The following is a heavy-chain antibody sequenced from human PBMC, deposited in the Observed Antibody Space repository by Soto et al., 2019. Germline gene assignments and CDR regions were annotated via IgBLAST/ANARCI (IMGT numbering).Heavy chain of an antibody. Sequence: LRVSCEGSGFTFSKYGMHWVRQAPGKGLEWVAVMSSDGRNEYYADSVKGRFTISRDNSNSTLYLQMSSLRPEDTAVYYCAKVGHIAVVTAWFDYWGQGTLVTVSS. J-gene: IGHJ4*02. CDR2: MSSDGRNE. CDR3: AKVGHIAVVTAWFDY. D-gene: IGHD2-21*02. CDR1: GFTFSKYG. V-gene: IGHV3-30*18.